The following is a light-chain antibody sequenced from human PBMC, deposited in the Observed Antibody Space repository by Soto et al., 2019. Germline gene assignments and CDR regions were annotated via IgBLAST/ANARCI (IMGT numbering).Light chain of an antibody. J-gene: IGKJ2*01. Sequence: EIVLTQSPATLSLSPGERATLSCRASQSVSSYLAWYQQKPGQAPRLLIYDASTRATGIPARFSGSGSGTDFTLTISSLDPEDLAVYYCQQRSNWYTFGQGTKLEIK. V-gene: IGKV3-11*01. CDR3: QQRSNWYT. CDR1: QSVSSY. CDR2: DAS.